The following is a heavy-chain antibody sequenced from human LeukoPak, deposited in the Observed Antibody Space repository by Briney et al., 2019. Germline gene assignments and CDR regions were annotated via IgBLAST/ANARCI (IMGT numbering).Heavy chain of an antibody. CDR1: GFTFSSYA. J-gene: IGHJ3*02. D-gene: IGHD3-10*01. CDR3: AKDESITMVRGVRVGAFDI. V-gene: IGHV3-23*01. Sequence: GGSLRLSCAASGFTFSSYAMSWVRQAPGKGLEWVSAISGSGGSTYYADSVKGRFTISRDSSKNTLYLQMNSLRAEDTAVYYCAKDESITMVRGVRVGAFDIWGQGTMVTVSS. CDR2: ISGSGGST.